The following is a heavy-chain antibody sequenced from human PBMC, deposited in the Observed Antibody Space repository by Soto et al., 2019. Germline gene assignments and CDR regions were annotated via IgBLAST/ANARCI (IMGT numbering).Heavy chain of an antibody. CDR2: MSGDGKTI. Sequence: PXGSLGLSCAASGFTFSNYFMHGVRQVPGEGLVWVSRMSGDGKTISYADSVKGRFTISRDNAKNTLYLQMNSLRVEDTAVYYCARTYVPGIAGFDPWGQGTLVTVSS. J-gene: IGHJ5*02. CDR1: GFTFSNYF. D-gene: IGHD1-1*01. CDR3: ARTYVPGIAGFDP. V-gene: IGHV3-74*01.